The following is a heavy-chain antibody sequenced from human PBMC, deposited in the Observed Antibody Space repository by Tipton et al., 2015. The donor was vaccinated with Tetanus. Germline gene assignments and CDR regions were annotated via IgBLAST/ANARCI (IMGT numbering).Heavy chain of an antibody. V-gene: IGHV4-4*07. CDR2: IYGRGST. CDR1: GGSMNSYY. J-gene: IGHJ3*02. D-gene: IGHD2-8*02. CDR3: ARVLRDAAAGGWDDAFDI. Sequence: TLSLTCTVSGGSMNSYYWSWIRQPPGKGLEWIGRIYGRGSTNYNPSLKSRVAMSMDTSRNQFSLTLTSVTVADTAFYFCARVLRDAAAGGWDDAFDIWGQGTLVTVSS.